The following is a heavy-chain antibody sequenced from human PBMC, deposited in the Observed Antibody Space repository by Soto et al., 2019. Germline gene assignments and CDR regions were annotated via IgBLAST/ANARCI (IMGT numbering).Heavy chain of an antibody. D-gene: IGHD4-17*01. J-gene: IGHJ6*03. CDR3: AKGGPYGDYYYYYYMDV. CDR2: ISYDGSNK. CDR1: GFTFSSYG. Sequence: GGSLRLSCAASGFTFSSYGMHWVRQAPGKGLEWVAVISYDGSNKYYADSVKGRFTISRDNSKNTLYLQMNSLRAEDTAVYYCAKGGPYGDYYYYYYMDVWGKGTTVTVSS. V-gene: IGHV3-30*18.